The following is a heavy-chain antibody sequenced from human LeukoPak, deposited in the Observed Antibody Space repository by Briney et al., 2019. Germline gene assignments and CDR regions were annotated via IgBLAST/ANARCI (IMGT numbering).Heavy chain of an antibody. CDR2: IYYSGGI. CDR3: ARHYGP. D-gene: IGHD3-16*01. V-gene: IGHV4-28*05. Sequence: PSETLSLTCAVSGYSISSSNYWAWIWQPPGKGLEWIGHIYYSGGIYYNPSLKSRVTISVDTSKNQFSLKLNSVTAADTAVYYCARHYGPWGQGTLVTVSS. CDR1: GYSISSSNY. J-gene: IGHJ5*02.